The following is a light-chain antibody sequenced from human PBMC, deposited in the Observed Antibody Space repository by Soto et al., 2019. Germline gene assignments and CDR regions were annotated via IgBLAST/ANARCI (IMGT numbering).Light chain of an antibody. V-gene: IGKV1-39*01. J-gene: IGKJ1*01. CDR1: QGIRND. CDR3: QQTYSAPPWT. Sequence: DIQMTQSPSSLSASVGDRVTITCRASQGIRNDLGWYQQKPGEAPRLLIYAASTVQSGVPPRFSGSGSGTDFILTISSLRSEDIATYFCQQTYSAPPWTFGQGTKV. CDR2: AAS.